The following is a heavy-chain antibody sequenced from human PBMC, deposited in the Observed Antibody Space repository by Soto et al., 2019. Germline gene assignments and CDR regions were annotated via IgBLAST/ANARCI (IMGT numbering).Heavy chain of an antibody. CDR1: GGSISSGDYY. V-gene: IGHV4-30-4*01. J-gene: IGHJ5*02. CDR2: IYYSGST. Sequence: SGTLSLTCTVSGGSISSGDYYWSWIRQPPGKGLEWIGYIYYSGSTYYNPSLKSRVTISVDTSKNQFSLKLSSVTAADTAVYYCARDRSEMVRGVIYNWFDPWGQGTLVTVSS. D-gene: IGHD3-10*01. CDR3: ARDRSEMVRGVIYNWFDP.